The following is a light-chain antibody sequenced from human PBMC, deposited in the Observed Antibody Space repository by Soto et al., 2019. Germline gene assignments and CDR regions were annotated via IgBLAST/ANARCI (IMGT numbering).Light chain of an antibody. V-gene: IGKV1-39*01. CDR1: QSIASY. Sequence: DIQMTQSPSSLSASVGDRVTITCRASQSIASYLNWYQQKPGKAPNLLIYAASSLQSGVPSRFSGSASGTDFTLTISSLQPEYFATYYCQQSYTTPLTFGGGTKVEIK. CDR2: AAS. J-gene: IGKJ4*01. CDR3: QQSYTTPLT.